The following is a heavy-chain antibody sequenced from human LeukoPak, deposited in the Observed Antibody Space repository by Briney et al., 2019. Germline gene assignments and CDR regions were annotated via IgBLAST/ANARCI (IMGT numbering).Heavy chain of an antibody. D-gene: IGHD6-19*01. V-gene: IGHV4-4*02. CDR2: IYHSGST. CDR3: ATTHSSGWYFRFPDY. Sequence: PSETLSLTCAVSGGSISSSNWWSWVRQPPGKGLEWIGEIYHSGSTNYNPSLKSRVTISVDKSKNQFSLKLSSVTAADTAVYYCATTHSSGWYFRFPDYWGQGTLVTVSS. CDR1: GGSISSSNW. J-gene: IGHJ4*02.